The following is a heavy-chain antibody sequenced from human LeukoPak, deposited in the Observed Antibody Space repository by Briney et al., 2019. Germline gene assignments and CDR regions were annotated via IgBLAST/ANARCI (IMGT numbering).Heavy chain of an antibody. Sequence: GGSLRLSCAASGFTFSSYSMNWVRQAPGKGLEWVSSISSSSSYIYYADSVKGRFTISRDNSKNTLNLQMNSLRAEDTAVYYCAKYAPGSYCFDYWGQGTLVTVS. V-gene: IGHV3-21*04. CDR2: ISSSSSYI. CDR1: GFTFSSYS. J-gene: IGHJ4*02. D-gene: IGHD1-26*01. CDR3: AKYAPGSYCFDY.